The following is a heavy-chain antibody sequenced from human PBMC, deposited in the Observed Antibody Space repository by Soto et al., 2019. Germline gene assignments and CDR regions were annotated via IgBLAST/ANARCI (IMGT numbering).Heavy chain of an antibody. CDR1: GGTFSSYA. V-gene: IGHV1-69*13. D-gene: IGHD5-18*01. CDR3: ARGAARGYSYGYY. J-gene: IGHJ4*02. Sequence: SVTVSCTASGGTFSSYAISWVRQAPGQGLEWMGGIIPIFGTANYAQKFQGRVTITADESTSTAYMELSSLRSEDTAVYYCARGAARGYSYGYYWGQGTLVTSPQ. CDR2: IIPIFGTA.